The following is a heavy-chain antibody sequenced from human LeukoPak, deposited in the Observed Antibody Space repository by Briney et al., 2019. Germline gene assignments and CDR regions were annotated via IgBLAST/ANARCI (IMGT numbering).Heavy chain of an antibody. D-gene: IGHD1-26*01. CDR3: ARVWGGSYFDY. J-gene: IGHJ4*02. Sequence: SKTLSLTCAVSGGSISSGGYSWSWIRQPPGKGLEWIGYIYHSGSTYYNPSLKSRVTISVDRSKNQFSLKLTSVTAADTAVFYCARVWGGSYFDYWGQGTLVTVSS. CDR2: IYHSGST. CDR1: GGSISSGGYS. V-gene: IGHV4-30-2*01.